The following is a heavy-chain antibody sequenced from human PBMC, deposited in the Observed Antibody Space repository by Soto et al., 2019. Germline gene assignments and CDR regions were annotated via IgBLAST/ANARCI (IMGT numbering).Heavy chain of an antibody. J-gene: IGHJ4*02. V-gene: IGHV3-30*18. Sequence: QVQLVESGGGVVQPGRSLRLSCAASGFTFSIYAMHWVRQAPGKGLEWVAVISYDGSNKYYADSVKGRFTISRDSSKNTLYLQMNSRRGEDTAVYYCAKEFGPMEAWGQGTLVTVSS. CDR3: AKEFGPMEA. CDR2: ISYDGSNK. D-gene: IGHD3-10*01. CDR1: GFTFSIYA.